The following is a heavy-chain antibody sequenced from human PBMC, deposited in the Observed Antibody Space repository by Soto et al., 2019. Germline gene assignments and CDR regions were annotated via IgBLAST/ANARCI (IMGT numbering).Heavy chain of an antibody. D-gene: IGHD1-1*01. CDR1: GGTFSSYA. J-gene: IGHJ6*02. CDR3: ARNGRTGTLYYSGMDV. CDR2: INPIFGTA. V-gene: IGHV1-69*12. Sequence: QVQLVQSGAEVKKPGSSVKVSCKASGGTFSSYAISWVRQAPGQGLEWMGGINPIFGTANYAQKFQGRVTISADESTSTAYMELSSLRSEDTAVYYCARNGRTGTLYYSGMDVWGQGTTVTVSS.